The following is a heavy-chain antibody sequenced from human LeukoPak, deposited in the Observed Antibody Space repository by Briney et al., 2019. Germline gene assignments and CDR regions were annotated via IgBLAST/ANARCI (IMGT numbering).Heavy chain of an antibody. CDR1: GGSISGSSYY. CDR3: AREGDYYDTSGTLDY. CDR2: IYYSGST. Sequence: SETLSLTCTVSGGSISGSSYYWGWIRQPPGKGLEWIGSIYYSGSTYYNPSLKSRVTISVDTSKNQFSLKLSSVTAADTAVYYCAREGDYYDTSGTLDYWGQGTLVTVSS. V-gene: IGHV4-39*07. J-gene: IGHJ4*02. D-gene: IGHD3-22*01.